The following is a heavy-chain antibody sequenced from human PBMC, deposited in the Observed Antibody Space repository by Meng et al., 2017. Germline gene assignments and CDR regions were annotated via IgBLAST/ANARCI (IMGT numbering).Heavy chain of an antibody. CDR3: TRDGYSDCSRTSCFDS. V-gene: IGHV7-4-1*02. CDR2: IDTKTGNP. Sequence: RVESWAELRKPGASVKVSCKASGSPLPSYAINWRRQAPGQGLQWMGWIDTKTGNPTYVPGFTGRLVFSLDTSVSTAYLQISGLKADDTAVYYCTRDGYSDCSRTSCFDSWGQGTLVTVSS. D-gene: IGHD2-2*01. CDR1: GSPLPSYA. J-gene: IGHJ4*02.